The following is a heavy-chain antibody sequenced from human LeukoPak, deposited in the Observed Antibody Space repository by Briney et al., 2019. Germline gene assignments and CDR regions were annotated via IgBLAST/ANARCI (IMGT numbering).Heavy chain of an antibody. CDR2: IYYSGST. CDR3: ARSPSITGTTIDY. V-gene: IGHV4-59*08. CDR1: GGSISSYY. D-gene: IGHD1-20*01. Sequence: PSETLSLTCTVSGGSISSYYWSWIRQPPGKGLEWIGYIYYSGSTNYNPSPKSRVTISVDTSKNQFSLKLSSVTAADTAVYYCARSPSITGTTIDYWGQGTLVTVSS. J-gene: IGHJ4*02.